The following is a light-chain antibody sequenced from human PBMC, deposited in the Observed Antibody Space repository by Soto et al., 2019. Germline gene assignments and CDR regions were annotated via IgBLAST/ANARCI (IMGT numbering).Light chain of an antibody. J-gene: IGKJ1*01. CDR2: AAS. CDR3: QKSYSLRGK. V-gene: IGKV1-39*01. CDR1: QSISSY. Sequence: DIQIAQSPSSLSASVGDRVTITCRASQSISSYLNWYQQKPGKAPKLLIYAASSLQSGVPSRFSGSGSGTDFTLTISSLQPEDFATYFCQKSYSLRGKFGQGTKVDIK.